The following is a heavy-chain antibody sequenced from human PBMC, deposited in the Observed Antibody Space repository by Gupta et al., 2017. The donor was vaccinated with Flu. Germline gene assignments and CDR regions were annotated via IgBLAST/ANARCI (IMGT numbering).Heavy chain of an antibody. J-gene: IGHJ1*01. CDR3: AHVSRPYVGRHTMKRTDAEYFQH. Sequence: QITLKESGPTLVKPTQTLTLTCTFSGFSLSTSGVGVGWIRQPPGKALEWLALIYWDDDKRYSPSLKSRLTITKDTSKNQVVLTMTNMDPVDTATYYCAHVSRPYVGRHTMKRTDAEYFQHWGQGTLVTVSS. V-gene: IGHV2-5*02. D-gene: IGHD3-22*01. CDR2: IYWDDDK. CDR1: GFSLSTSGVG.